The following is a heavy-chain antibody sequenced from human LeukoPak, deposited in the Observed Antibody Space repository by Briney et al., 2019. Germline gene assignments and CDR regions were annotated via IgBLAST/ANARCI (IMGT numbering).Heavy chain of an antibody. CDR1: GGTFNSYA. J-gene: IGHJ6*03. D-gene: IGHD5-24*01. CDR3: ASGSLGDGYGVGDYYQYMDV. Sequence: SVKVSCKASGGTFNSYAISWVRQAPGQGLEWMGGIMPLFGTANYAQEFQGRVTFTTDESATTAYMEVSSLRSEDTAVYYCASGSLGDGYGVGDYYQYMDVWGKGTTVTVSS. V-gene: IGHV1-69*05. CDR2: IMPLFGTA.